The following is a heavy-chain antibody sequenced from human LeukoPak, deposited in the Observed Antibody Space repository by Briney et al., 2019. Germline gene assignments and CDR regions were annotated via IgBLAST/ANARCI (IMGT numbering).Heavy chain of an antibody. CDR3: TSEGIVGATVFDY. V-gene: IGHV1-46*01. J-gene: IGHJ4*02. CDR1: GYRFTNYY. Sequence: ASVKVSCKASGYRFTNYYMHWVRQAPGQGLEWMGIINPSGGTTSYAQKFQGRVTMTRDTSTSTVYMELSTLRSDDTAVYYCTSEGIVGATVFDYWGQGTLVTVSS. D-gene: IGHD1-26*01. CDR2: INPSGGTT.